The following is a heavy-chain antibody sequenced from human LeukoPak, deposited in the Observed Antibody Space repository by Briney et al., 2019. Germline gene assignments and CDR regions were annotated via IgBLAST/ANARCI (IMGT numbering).Heavy chain of an antibody. CDR2: IYYSGST. J-gene: IGHJ4*02. D-gene: IGHD6-19*01. Sequence: SETLSLTCTVSDGAISSYHWSWIRQPPGKGLEWIGYIYYSGSTNYNPSLKSRVTISVDTSKNQFSLKLSSVTAADTAVYYCARFKCSSGWYVDYWGQGTLVTVSS. V-gene: IGHV4-59*01. CDR1: DGAISSYH. CDR3: ARFKCSSGWYVDY.